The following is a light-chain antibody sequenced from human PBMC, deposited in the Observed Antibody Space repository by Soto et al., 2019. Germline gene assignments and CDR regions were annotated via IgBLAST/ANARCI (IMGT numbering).Light chain of an antibody. V-gene: IGKV3-20*01. Sequence: EMALTQSPGTLSLSPGERATLSCRASQSVSSSYVAWYQQKPGQTPRLVIYGASTRATGTPDRFSGSGSGTDFTLTISGLEAEDFAVYFCLQFGISPYTFGQGTKLE. J-gene: IGKJ2*01. CDR3: LQFGISPYT. CDR1: QSVSSSY. CDR2: GAS.